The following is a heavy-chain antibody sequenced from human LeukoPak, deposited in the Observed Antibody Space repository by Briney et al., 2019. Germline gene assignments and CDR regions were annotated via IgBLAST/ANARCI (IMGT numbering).Heavy chain of an antibody. CDR2: IYYGENT. CDR1: GGSISSYY. CDR3: ARRYDSSGYHKIFDY. Sequence: SETLSLTCTVSGGSISSYYWSWIRQPPGKGLEWIGNIYYGENTYYNPSLKSRVTISIDTSKNQFYLKLSSLTAADTAVYYCARRYDSSGYHKIFDYWGPGTLVTVSS. V-gene: IGHV4-59*04. D-gene: IGHD3-22*01. J-gene: IGHJ4*02.